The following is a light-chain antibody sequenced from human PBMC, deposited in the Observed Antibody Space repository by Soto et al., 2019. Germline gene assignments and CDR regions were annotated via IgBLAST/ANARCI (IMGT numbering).Light chain of an antibody. CDR2: KAS. CDR1: QYISSW. J-gene: IGKJ1*01. CDR3: QQYNSQRT. V-gene: IGKV1-5*03. Sequence: DIQMTQSPSTLSASVGDRVTITCRASQYISSWLAWYQQKPGKAPKLLIYKASSLESGVPSRFSGSGSGTEFTLTISSLQPDVFATYYCQQYNSQRTFGQGTKVEIK.